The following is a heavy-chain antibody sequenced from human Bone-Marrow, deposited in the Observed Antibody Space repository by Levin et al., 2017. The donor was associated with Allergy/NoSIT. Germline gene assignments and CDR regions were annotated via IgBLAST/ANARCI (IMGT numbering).Heavy chain of an antibody. CDR2: SSYDERNQ. CDR1: GFTFSSHD. Sequence: SCAASGFTFSSHDMHWVRQAPGKGLEWVARSSYDERNQNYADFVKGRFTISRDNSRNTLFLQINSLRVEDTAVYYCAVLDSGNYGGEYDYWGQGTLVAVSS. J-gene: IGHJ4*02. CDR3: AVLDSGNYGGEYDY. D-gene: IGHD3-16*01. V-gene: IGHV3-30*03.